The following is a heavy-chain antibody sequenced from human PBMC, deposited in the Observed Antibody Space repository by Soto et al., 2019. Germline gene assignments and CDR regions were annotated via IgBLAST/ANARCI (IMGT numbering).Heavy chain of an antibody. J-gene: IGHJ4*02. CDR1: GFTFSSYG. D-gene: IGHD6-13*01. Sequence: GGSLRLSCAASGFTFSSYGMHWVRQAPGKGLEWVAVISYDGSNKYYADSVKGRFTISRDNSKNTLYLQMNSLRAEDTAVYYCAKDAAGFPGGYWGQGTLVTVSS. V-gene: IGHV3-30*18. CDR3: AKDAAGFPGGY. CDR2: ISYDGSNK.